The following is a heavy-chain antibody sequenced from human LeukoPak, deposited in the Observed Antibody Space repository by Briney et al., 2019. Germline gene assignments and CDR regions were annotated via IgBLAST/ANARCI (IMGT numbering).Heavy chain of an antibody. D-gene: IGHD5-24*01. J-gene: IGHJ4*02. CDR1: GFSFSTYA. CDR3: AKGRGWLQFFDY. Sequence: GGSLRLSCTASGFSFSTYAMNWVRQAPGKGLEWVSTISGGGGSTFYADSVKGRFTISRDNSKNTLYLRMNSLRAEDTAVYYCAKGRGWLQFFDYWGQGTLVTVSS. V-gene: IGHV3-23*01. CDR2: ISGGGGST.